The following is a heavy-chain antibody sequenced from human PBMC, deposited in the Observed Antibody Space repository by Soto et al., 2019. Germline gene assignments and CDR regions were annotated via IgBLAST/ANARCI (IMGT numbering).Heavy chain of an antibody. CDR1: GFVIKDSS. CDR2: IRDRAYNYAT. D-gene: IGHD3-10*01. CDR3: TRLISAAQDY. Sequence: ELLLVESGGGLVQRGGSLKLSCEASGFVIKDSSIHWVRQASGKGLEWVGRIRDRAYNYATAYAASVKGRFTISRDDSNNKAYLQMDSLKTEDTAIYYCTRLISAAQDYWGQGTLVTVSS. J-gene: IGHJ4*02. V-gene: IGHV3-73*01.